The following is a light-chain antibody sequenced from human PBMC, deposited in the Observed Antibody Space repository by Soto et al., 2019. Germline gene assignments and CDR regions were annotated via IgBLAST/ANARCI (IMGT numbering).Light chain of an antibody. Sequence: DIQMTQSPSTLSASLGDRVTITCRASQSISSWLAWYQQKPGKAPKLLIYDAGSLESGVTSRFRGGGSGTEFALTISSLHPDAFDTYYYQRYNSYSPMYTFGQGTKLEIK. CDR1: QSISSW. CDR3: QRYNSYSPMYT. CDR2: DAG. V-gene: IGKV1-5*01. J-gene: IGKJ2*01.